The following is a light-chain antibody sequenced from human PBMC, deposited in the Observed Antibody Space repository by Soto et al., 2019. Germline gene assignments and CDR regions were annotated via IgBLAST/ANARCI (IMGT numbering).Light chain of an antibody. CDR3: SSYSGSNIWV. Sequence: QSVLTQPPSASGSPGQSVTISCTGTSRDIGGYDFVSWYQVRPGKAPQLIIYNVNGRPSGVPRRFSGSKSGHTASLTVSGRQAVDEVDYCCSSYSGSNIWVFGTGTKVTVL. CDR2: NVN. V-gene: IGLV2-8*01. J-gene: IGLJ1*01. CDR1: SRDIGGYDF.